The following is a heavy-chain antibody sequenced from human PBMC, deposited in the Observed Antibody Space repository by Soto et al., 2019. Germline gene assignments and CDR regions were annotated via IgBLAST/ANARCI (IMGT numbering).Heavy chain of an antibody. D-gene: IGHD1-26*01. CDR1: GGSIRSTNW. J-gene: IGHJ4*02. CDR3: ARGSGGYSFGY. CDR2: IYHSGST. V-gene: IGHV4-4*02. Sequence: SETLSLTCAVSGGSIRSTNWLIWVRQPPGKGLQWIGEIYHSGSTSYNPSLKSRVTISVDKSKNQFSLNLRSVTAADTAVYYCARGSGGYSFGYWGQGTLVTVSS.